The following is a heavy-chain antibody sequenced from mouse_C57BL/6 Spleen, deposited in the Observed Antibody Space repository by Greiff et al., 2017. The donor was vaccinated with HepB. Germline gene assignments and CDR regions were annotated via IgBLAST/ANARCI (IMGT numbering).Heavy chain of an antibody. CDR1: GFSFNTYA. CDR3: VRHVDYPHYFDY. J-gene: IGHJ2*01. Sequence: EVHLVESGGGLVQPKGSLKLSCAASGFSFNTYAMNWVRQAPGKGLEWVARIRSKSNNYATYYADSVKDRFTISRDDSESMLYLQMNNLKTEDTAMYYCVRHVDYPHYFDYWGQGTTLTVSS. D-gene: IGHD2-4*01. V-gene: IGHV10-1*01. CDR2: IRSKSNNYAT.